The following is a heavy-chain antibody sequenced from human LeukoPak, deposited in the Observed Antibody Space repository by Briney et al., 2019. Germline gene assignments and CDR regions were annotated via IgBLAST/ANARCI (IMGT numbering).Heavy chain of an antibody. Sequence: SETLSLTCAVYGESFSGHYWTWIRQPPGKGLEWIGEINHSGTTNFNPSLKSRVIISVDTSKNQFSLKLSSVTAADTAVYYCARVTGWQLAIHFDYWGQGTLVTVSS. J-gene: IGHJ4*02. D-gene: IGHD4-23*01. CDR2: INHSGTT. CDR1: GESFSGHY. CDR3: ARVTGWQLAIHFDY. V-gene: IGHV4-34*01.